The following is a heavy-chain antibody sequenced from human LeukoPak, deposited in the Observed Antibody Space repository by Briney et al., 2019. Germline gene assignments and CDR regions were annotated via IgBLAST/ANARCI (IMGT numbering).Heavy chain of an antibody. J-gene: IGHJ3*02. CDR3: ARQTGTNALDI. CDR1: GYIFTSYD. V-gene: IGHV1-8*01. Sequence: ASVKVSCKSSGYIFTSYDINWVRQATGQGPEWMGWMKPNSGNTDYAQKFQGRVTMTRDTSIRTAYMELSSLRSEDTAVYYCARQTGTNALDIWGQGTMVTVSS. D-gene: IGHD1-14*01. CDR2: MKPNSGNT.